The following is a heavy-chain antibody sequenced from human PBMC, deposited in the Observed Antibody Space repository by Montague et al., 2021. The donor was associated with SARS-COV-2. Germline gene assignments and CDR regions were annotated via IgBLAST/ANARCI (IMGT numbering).Heavy chain of an antibody. CDR2: SNYTGNT. Sequence: SETLSLTCTVSGGSISTNYWTWVRQPPGKGLEWIGYSNYTGNTKYKPSPKSRVTISVDTSKNQFSLNLKSVTAADTAAYYCARDRGRYFDSGSYNWLDSWGQGTLVTVSS. D-gene: IGHD3-10*01. V-gene: IGHV4-59*01. CDR1: GGSISTNY. CDR3: ARDRGRYFDSGSYNWLDS. J-gene: IGHJ5*01.